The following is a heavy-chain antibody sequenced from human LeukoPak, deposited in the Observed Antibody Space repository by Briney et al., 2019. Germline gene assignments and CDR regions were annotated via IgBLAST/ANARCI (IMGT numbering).Heavy chain of an antibody. V-gene: IGHV4-59*08. CDR1: GGSISSYY. Sequence: PSETLSFTCTVSGGSISSYYWSWIRQPPGKGLEWIGYIYYSGSTNYNPSLKSRVTISVDTSKNQFSLKLSSVTAADTAVYYCARHLVAMVRDDDAFDIWGQGTMVTVSS. CDR3: ARHLVAMVRDDDAFDI. CDR2: IYYSGST. D-gene: IGHD3-10*01. J-gene: IGHJ3*02.